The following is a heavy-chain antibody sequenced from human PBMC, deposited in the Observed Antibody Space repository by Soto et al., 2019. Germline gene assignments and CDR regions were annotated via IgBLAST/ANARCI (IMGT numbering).Heavy chain of an antibody. J-gene: IGHJ4*02. D-gene: IGHD6-13*01. Sequence: GGSLRLSCAASGFTFSNYGMSWVRQAPGKGLEWVSSITYTGVSTYYVDSVKGRFTISRDNSKDTLYLQMNSLRAEDTAIYYCAKASVWYPYFDSWGQGTLVTVSS. CDR2: ITYTGVST. CDR1: GFTFSNYG. CDR3: AKASVWYPYFDS. V-gene: IGHV3-23*01.